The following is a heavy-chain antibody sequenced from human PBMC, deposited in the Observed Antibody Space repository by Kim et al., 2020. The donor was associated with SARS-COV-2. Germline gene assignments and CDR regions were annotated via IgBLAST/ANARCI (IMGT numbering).Heavy chain of an antibody. J-gene: IGHJ6*03. D-gene: IGHD2-2*01. V-gene: IGHV1-8*01. CDR2: MNPNSGNT. CDR1: GYTFTSYD. Sequence: ASVKVSCKASGYTFTSYDINWVRQATGQGLEWMGWMNPNSGNTGYAQKFQGTVTMTRNTSISTAYMELSSLRSEDTAVYYCARGVKVPAAIWISYYYYYMDVWGKGTTVTVSS. CDR3: ARGVKVPAAIWISYYYYYMDV.